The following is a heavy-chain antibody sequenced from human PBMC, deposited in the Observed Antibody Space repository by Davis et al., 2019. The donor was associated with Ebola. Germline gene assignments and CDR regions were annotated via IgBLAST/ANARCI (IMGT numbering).Heavy chain of an antibody. J-gene: IGHJ4*02. CDR3: ARDRYRRVDY. CDR1: GGSFSGYY. CDR2: INHSGST. D-gene: IGHD2-2*02. Sequence: GSLRLSCAVYGGSFSGYYWSWIRQPPGKGLEWIGEINHSGSTNYNPSLKSRVTISVDTSKNQFSLKLSSVTAADTAVYYCARDRYRRVDYWGQGTLVTVSS. V-gene: IGHV4-34*01.